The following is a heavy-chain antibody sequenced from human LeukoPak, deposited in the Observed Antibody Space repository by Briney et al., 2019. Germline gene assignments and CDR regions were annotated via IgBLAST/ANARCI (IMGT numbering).Heavy chain of an antibody. V-gene: IGHV1-18*01. CDR1: GYTFTSYG. Sequence: ASVKVSCTASGYTFTSYGINWVRQAPGQGLEWMGWISAYNGNTNYAQKLQGRVTMTTDTSTSTAYMELRSLRSDDTAVYYCASPTETTVDAFDIWGQGTMVTASS. D-gene: IGHD4-17*01. CDR2: ISAYNGNT. J-gene: IGHJ3*02. CDR3: ASPTETTVDAFDI.